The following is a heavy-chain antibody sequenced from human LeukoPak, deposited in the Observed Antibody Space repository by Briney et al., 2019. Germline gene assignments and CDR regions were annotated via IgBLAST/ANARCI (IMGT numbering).Heavy chain of an antibody. CDR3: ARGVYGSGSYYPTYYYYYYGMDV. CDR2: INHSGST. J-gene: IGHJ6*02. CDR1: GGSXXGYY. Sequence: GGSXXGYYXRWIRQPPGEGLEWIGEINHSGSTNYNPSLKSRVTISVDTSKNQFSLKLSSVTAADTAVYYCARGVYGSGSYYPTYYYYYYGMDVWGQGTTVTVSS. D-gene: IGHD3-10*01. V-gene: IGHV4-34*01.